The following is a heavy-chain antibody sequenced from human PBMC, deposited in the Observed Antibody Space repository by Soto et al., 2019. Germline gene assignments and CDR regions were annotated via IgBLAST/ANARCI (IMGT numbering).Heavy chain of an antibody. D-gene: IGHD1-1*01. V-gene: IGHV4-31*03. Sequence: SETLSLTCTVSGGSISSGGFFWNWIRQYPGKGLEWIGYIYYTGGTDYNPSLKSRVTISRDTSKNHLSLIVRSVTAADTAMYYCAGSTGTYFDYWGQGXPVTVYS. CDR3: AGSTGTYFDY. CDR1: GGSISSGGFF. J-gene: IGHJ4*02. CDR2: IYYTGGT.